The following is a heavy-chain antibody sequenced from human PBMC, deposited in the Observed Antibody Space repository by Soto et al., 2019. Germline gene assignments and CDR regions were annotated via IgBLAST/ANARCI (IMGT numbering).Heavy chain of an antibody. CDR1: GGTFSSYA. CDR3: ARVAGPEQQNWYFDL. Sequence: QVQLVQSGAEVKKPGSSVKVSCKASGGTFSSYAISWVRQAPGQGLEWMGGIIPIFGAANYAQKFQGRVTITADESTSTAYMELSSLRSEDTAVYYCARVAGPEQQNWYFDLWGRGTLVTVSS. D-gene: IGHD6-25*01. CDR2: IIPIFGAA. J-gene: IGHJ2*01. V-gene: IGHV1-69*01.